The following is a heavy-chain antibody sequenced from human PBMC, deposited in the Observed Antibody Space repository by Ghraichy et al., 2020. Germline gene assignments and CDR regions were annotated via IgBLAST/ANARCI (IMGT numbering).Heavy chain of an antibody. CDR1: GLTFSSYW. Sequence: GGSLRLSCATSGLTFSSYWMHWVRQGPGKGLVWVSRINSDGSSTSYADSVKGRFTISRDNAKNTLYLQMNSLRAEDTAVYYCASDGLNYDRSGYYLRAFDIWGQGTMVTVSS. CDR2: INSDGSST. J-gene: IGHJ3*02. D-gene: IGHD3-22*01. CDR3: ASDGLNYDRSGYYLRAFDI. V-gene: IGHV3-74*01.